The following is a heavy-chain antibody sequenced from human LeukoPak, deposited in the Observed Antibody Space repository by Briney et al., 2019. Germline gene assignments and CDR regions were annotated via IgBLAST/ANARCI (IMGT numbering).Heavy chain of an antibody. CDR2: ISHSGST. J-gene: IGHJ4*02. Sequence: SETLSLTCSVSGGSLSGNGYHWNWLRQTADFGLEWIGEISHSGSTNYNPSLKSRVTISVDKSKNQFSLKLSSVTAADTAVYYCASRSPKWELLRPFDYWGQGTPVTVSS. CDR3: ASRSPKWELLRPFDY. D-gene: IGHD1-26*01. CDR1: GGSLSGNGYH. V-gene: IGHV4-34*01.